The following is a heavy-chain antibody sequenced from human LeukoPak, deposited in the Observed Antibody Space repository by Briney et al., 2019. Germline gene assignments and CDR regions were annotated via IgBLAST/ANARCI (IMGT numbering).Heavy chain of an antibody. V-gene: IGHV3-72*01. CDR1: GFTFSDHY. J-gene: IGHJ1*01. CDR3: AKDSRGWAVAATGYFQH. CDR2: TRNKANSYTT. Sequence: GGSLRLSCAASGFTFSDHYMDWVRQAPGKGLEWVGRTRNKANSYTTEYAASVKGRFTISRDDSKNSLYLQMNSLRAEDTALYYCAKDSRGWAVAATGYFQHWGQGTLVTVSS. D-gene: IGHD6-19*01.